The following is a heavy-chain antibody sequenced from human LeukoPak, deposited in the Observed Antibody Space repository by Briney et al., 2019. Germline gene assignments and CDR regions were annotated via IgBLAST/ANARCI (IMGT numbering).Heavy chain of an antibody. D-gene: IGHD4-23*01. CDR2: ISPYNGNT. J-gene: IGHJ5*02. CDR1: GYTFTSYG. CDR3: ARDVEDYGGNLGSIGWFDP. V-gene: IGHV1-18*01. Sequence: GASVKVSCKASGYTFTSYGISWVRQAPGQGLEWMGWISPYNGNTDYSQKLQGRATMTTDTSTSTAYMELRSLRSDDTAVYYCARDVEDYGGNLGSIGWFDPWGQGTLVTVSS.